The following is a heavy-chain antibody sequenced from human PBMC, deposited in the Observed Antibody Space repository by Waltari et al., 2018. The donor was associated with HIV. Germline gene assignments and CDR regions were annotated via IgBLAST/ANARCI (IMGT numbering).Heavy chain of an antibody. CDR1: GFTFSSYW. D-gene: IGHD3-3*01. CDR3: ATSVESYDFWSGAYYFDY. J-gene: IGHJ4*02. Sequence: EVQVVESGGGLVQPGGTLRLSCAASGFTFSSYWLPWVRQVPGKGLEWVSRINTDGSSTSYADSVEGRCTISRDNAKNTLFLQLYSLRAEDTAVYYCATSVESYDFWSGAYYFDYWGQGTLVTVSS. CDR2: INTDGSST. V-gene: IGHV3-74*01.